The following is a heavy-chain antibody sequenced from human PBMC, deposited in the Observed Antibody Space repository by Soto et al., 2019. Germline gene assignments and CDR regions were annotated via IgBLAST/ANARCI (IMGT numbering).Heavy chain of an antibody. CDR1: GFTFSSHA. V-gene: IGHV3-23*01. Sequence: EVQLLESGGGLVQPGGSLRLSCAVSGFTFSSHAMSWVRQAPGKGLECVSSITGSGDSTYYADSVKGRFTISRDKSKSTLYLQMNSLRAGDTAVYYCATDLQFSGWLSAQTFDYWGQGTQVTVSS. CDR3: ATDLQFSGWLSAQTFDY. CDR2: ITGSGDST. J-gene: IGHJ4*02. D-gene: IGHD6-19*01.